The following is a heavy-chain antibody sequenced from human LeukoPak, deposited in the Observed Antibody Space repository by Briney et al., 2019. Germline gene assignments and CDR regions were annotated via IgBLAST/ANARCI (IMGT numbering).Heavy chain of an antibody. CDR2: IIPILDMA. Sequence: ASVKVSCKASGGTFSSYSISWVRQAPGQGLEWMGRIIPILDMANYAQKFQGRLTITADISTRTAYMELSSLISEDTAVYYCARDPTGSYRGYYWGQGTLVTVSS. J-gene: IGHJ4*02. CDR3: ARDPTGSYRGYY. D-gene: IGHD1-26*01. CDR1: GGTFSSYS. V-gene: IGHV1-69*04.